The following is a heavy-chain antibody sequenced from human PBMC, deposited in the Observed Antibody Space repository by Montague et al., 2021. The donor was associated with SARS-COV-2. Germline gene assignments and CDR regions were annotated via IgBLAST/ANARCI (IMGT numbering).Heavy chain of an antibody. CDR3: ARDSRNWYGPIGFNI. V-gene: IGHV6-1*01. CDR2: TFYRSKWYN. J-gene: IGHJ3*02. Sequence: CAISGDSVSSNTAAWNWIRQSPSRGLVWLGRTFYRSKWYNEFAESVKSRISINADTSKNEVSLQLKYVTPEDTAMYYCARDSRNWYGPIGFNIWGQGTVVTVS. D-gene: IGHD6-13*01. CDR1: GDSVSSNTAA.